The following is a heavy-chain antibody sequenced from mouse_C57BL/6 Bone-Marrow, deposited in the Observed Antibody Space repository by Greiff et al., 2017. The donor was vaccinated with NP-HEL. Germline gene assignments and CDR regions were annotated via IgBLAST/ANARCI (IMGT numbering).Heavy chain of an antibody. V-gene: IGHV1-76*01. D-gene: IGHD2-4*01. J-gene: IGHJ2*01. CDR3: ARNDYFYYFDY. Sequence: VQLQQSGAELVRPGASVKLSCKASGYTFTDYYINWVKQRPGQGLEWIARIYPGSGNTYYNEKFKGKATLTAEKSSSTAYMQLSSLTSEDSAVYFCARNDYFYYFDYWGQGTTLTVSS. CDR2: IYPGSGNT. CDR1: GYTFTDYY.